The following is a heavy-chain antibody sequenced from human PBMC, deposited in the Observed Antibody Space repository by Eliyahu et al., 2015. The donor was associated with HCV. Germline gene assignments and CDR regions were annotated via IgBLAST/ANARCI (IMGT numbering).Heavy chain of an antibody. CDR3: ARLKLEDGYTLDS. CDR1: GGTVDIHT. CDR2: FTPVFNAP. Sequence: QVQLVQSGAEVKKPGXSVKVSCKASGGTVDIHTITWLRQAPGHGLEWXAGFTPVFNAPNYAQKFRGRVTVTADGSTRTAYMELTSLRSEDTAAYYCARLKLEDGYTLDSWGQGTLVAVSS. V-gene: IGHV1-69*01. D-gene: IGHD5-24*01. J-gene: IGHJ4*02.